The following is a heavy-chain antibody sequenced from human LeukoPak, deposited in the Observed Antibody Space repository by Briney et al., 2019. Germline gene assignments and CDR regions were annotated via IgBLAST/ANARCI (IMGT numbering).Heavy chain of an antibody. D-gene: IGHD4-17*01. J-gene: IGHJ3*02. CDR1: GDSFSSHY. V-gene: IGHV4-59*11. CDR2: ISHIGRT. Sequence: RSETLSLTCAVSGDSFSSHYWTWIRQSPGTGLEWIGYISHIGRTNYNPSLKSRVTISIDTSKNQFSLKLRSVTAADTAVYYCARDLVTVTKGFDIWGQGTMVSVSS. CDR3: ARDLVTVTKGFDI.